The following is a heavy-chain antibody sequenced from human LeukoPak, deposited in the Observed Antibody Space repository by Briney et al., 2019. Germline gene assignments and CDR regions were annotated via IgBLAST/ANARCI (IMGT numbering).Heavy chain of an antibody. Sequence: SETLSLTCTVSGGSISSYYWSWIRQPPGKGLEWTGYIYYSGSTNYNPSLKSRVTISADTSKKQFSLKLSSVTVADTAVYYCASRTYYGSGPDYWGQGTLVTVSS. CDR2: IYYSGST. CDR1: GGSISSYY. V-gene: IGHV4-59*08. CDR3: ASRTYYGSGPDY. D-gene: IGHD3-10*01. J-gene: IGHJ4*02.